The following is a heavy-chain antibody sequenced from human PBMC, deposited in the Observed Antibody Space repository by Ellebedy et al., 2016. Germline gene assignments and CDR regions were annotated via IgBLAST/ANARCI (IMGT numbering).Heavy chain of an antibody. CDR1: GSPFSSNA. Sequence: GGSLRLXXAASGSPFSSNAMSWVCQAPGKGLKWVSGISRSGDGTYYADSVKGRFTISRDNPKNTLYLQMSSLGVEDTAVYYCAKDRDNAGDYVFDSWGQGTLVTVSS. J-gene: IGHJ4*02. CDR3: AKDRDNAGDYVFDS. V-gene: IGHV3-23*01. D-gene: IGHD4-17*01. CDR2: ISRSGDGT.